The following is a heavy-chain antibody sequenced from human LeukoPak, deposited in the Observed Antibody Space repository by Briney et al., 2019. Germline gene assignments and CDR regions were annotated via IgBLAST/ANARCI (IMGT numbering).Heavy chain of an antibody. CDR2: ISYDGSDK. V-gene: IGHV3-30*18. Sequence: GRSLRLSCAASGFTFSSYGMHWVRQAPGKGLEWVPVISYDGSDKYYADSVKGRFTISRDNSKNTLYLQMSSLRAEDTAVYYCAKDLSSSSWYVGNFDYWGQGTLVTVSS. J-gene: IGHJ4*02. D-gene: IGHD6-13*01. CDR3: AKDLSSSSWYVGNFDY. CDR1: GFTFSSYG.